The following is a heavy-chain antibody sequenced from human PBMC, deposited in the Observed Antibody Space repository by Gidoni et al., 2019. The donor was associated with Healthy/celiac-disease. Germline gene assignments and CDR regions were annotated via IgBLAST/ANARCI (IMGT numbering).Heavy chain of an antibody. CDR2: IKQDGSEK. Sequence: EVQLVESGGGLVQPGGSLRLSCAASAFTFSSYWMSWVRQAPGKGLEWVANIKQDGSEKYYVDSVKGRFTISRDNAKNSLYLQMNSLRAEDTAVYYCARVEKYCSSTSCYHYWGQGTLVTVSS. J-gene: IGHJ4*02. CDR1: AFTFSSYW. V-gene: IGHV3-7*01. CDR3: ARVEKYCSSTSCYHY. D-gene: IGHD2-2*01.